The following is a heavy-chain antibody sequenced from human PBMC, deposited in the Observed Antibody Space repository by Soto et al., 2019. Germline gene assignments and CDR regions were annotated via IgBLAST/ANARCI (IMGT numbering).Heavy chain of an antibody. CDR1: GGSISSGGYS. Sequence: SETLSLTCAVSGGSISSGGYSWSWIRQPPGKGLEWIGYIYHSGSTYYNPSLKSRVTISVDTSKNQFSLKLSSVTAADTAVYYCAMTTGTTNLGPDEFDYWGQGTLVTVSS. CDR2: IYHSGST. V-gene: IGHV4-30-2*01. CDR3: AMTTGTTNLGPDEFDY. J-gene: IGHJ4*02. D-gene: IGHD1-1*01.